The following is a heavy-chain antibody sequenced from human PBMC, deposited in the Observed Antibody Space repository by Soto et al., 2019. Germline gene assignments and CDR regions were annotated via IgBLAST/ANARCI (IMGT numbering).Heavy chain of an antibody. J-gene: IGHJ6*02. CDR3: ARWPSYCSSTSCYRRYYYYYGMDV. D-gene: IGHD2-2*02. Sequence: SVKVSCKASGGTFSSYAISWVRQAPGQGLEWMGGIIPIFGTANYAQKFQGRVTITADESTSTAYMELSSLRSEDTAVYYCARWPSYCSSTSCYRRYYYYYGMDVWGQGTTATVSS. CDR2: IIPIFGTA. CDR1: GGTFSSYA. V-gene: IGHV1-69*13.